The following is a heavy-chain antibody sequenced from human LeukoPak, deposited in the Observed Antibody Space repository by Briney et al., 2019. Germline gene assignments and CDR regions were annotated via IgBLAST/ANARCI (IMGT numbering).Heavy chain of an antibody. CDR2: INWNGGST. V-gene: IGHV3-20*04. J-gene: IGHJ4*02. D-gene: IGHD3-3*01. CDR3: ARAPTYYDFWSGYYEPRYYFDY. Sequence: GGSLRLSCAASGFTFDDYGMSWVRQAPGKGLEWVSGINWNGGSTGYADSVKGRFAISRDNAKNSLYLQMNSLRAEDAALYYCARAPTYYDFWSGYYEPRYYFDYWGQGTLVTVSS. CDR1: GFTFDDYG.